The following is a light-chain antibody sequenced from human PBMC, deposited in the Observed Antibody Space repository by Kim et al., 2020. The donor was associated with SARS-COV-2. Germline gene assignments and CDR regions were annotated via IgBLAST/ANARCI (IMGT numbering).Light chain of an antibody. CDR2: KDT. CDR1: VLAKKY. CDR3: YSYSAAGEPL. Sequence: SYELTQPSSVSVSPGQTARITCSGDVLAKKYARWFQQKPGQAPVLVLYKDTERPSGIPERFSGSSSGTTVTLTISGAQVGDEGDYYCYSYSAAGEPLLGGGTQLTVL. V-gene: IGLV3-27*01. J-gene: IGLJ2*01.